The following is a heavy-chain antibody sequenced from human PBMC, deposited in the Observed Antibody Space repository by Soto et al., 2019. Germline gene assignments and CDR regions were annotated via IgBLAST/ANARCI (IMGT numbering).Heavy chain of an antibody. CDR1: GFTFSSYW. CDR2: IDNAGSTT. CDR3: ARGLLYLYAMDV. D-gene: IGHD2-8*01. J-gene: IGHJ6*02. Sequence: EVQLVESGGGLVQPGGSLRLSCVVSGFTFSSYWMHWVRQVPGKGLVWVSCIDNAGSTTNYADSVKGRFTISRDNAKNTLYLQMNSLRAEDTAVYYCARGLLYLYAMDVWGQGTTVTVSS. V-gene: IGHV3-74*01.